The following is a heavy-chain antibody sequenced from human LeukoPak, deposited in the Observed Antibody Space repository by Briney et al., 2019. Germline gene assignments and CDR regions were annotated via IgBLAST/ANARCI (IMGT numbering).Heavy chain of an antibody. CDR2: MNPNSGNT. V-gene: IGHV1-8*01. CDR3: ARATSPIYYYYYGMDV. CDR1: GYTFTSYD. Sequence: ASVKVSCKASGYTFTSYDINWVRQATGQGLEWMGWMNPNSGNTGSAQKFQGRVTMTRNTSISTAYMELSSLRSEDTAVYYCARATSPIYYYYYGMDVWGQGTTVTVSS. J-gene: IGHJ6*02.